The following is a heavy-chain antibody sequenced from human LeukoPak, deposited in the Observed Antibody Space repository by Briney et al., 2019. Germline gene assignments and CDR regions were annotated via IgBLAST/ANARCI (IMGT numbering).Heavy chain of an antibody. CDR1: GFTFSSHS. J-gene: IGHJ4*02. CDR3: ATLVDTAMVISFDY. CDR2: ISYDGSNK. D-gene: IGHD5-18*01. Sequence: GGSLRLSCAASGFTFSSHSMSWVRQAPGKGLEWVAVISYDGSNKYYADSVKGRFTISRDNSKNTLYLQMNSLRAEDTAVYYCATLVDTAMVISFDYWGQGTLVTVSS. V-gene: IGHV3-30-3*01.